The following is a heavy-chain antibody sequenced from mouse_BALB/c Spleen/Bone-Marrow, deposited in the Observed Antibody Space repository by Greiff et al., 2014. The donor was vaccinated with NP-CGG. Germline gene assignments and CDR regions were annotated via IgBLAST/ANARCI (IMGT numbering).Heavy chain of an antibody. CDR1: GYTFTSSW. J-gene: IGHJ2*01. D-gene: IGHD2-1*01. Sequence: VKLMESGSVLARPGASVKLSCKASGYTFTSSWMHWAKQRPGQGLEWIGEIHPNSGNTNYNEKFKGKATLTVDTSSSTAYVDLSSLTSEDSAVYYCARGGYGNYYFDYWGQGTPLTVSA. V-gene: IGHV1S130*01. CDR3: ARGGYGNYYFDY. CDR2: IHPNSGNT.